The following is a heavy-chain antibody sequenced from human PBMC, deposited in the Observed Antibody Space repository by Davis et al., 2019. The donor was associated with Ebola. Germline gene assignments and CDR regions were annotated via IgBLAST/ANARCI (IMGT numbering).Heavy chain of an antibody. CDR3: ARQLTYYYYGMDV. CDR1: GGSFSGYY. D-gene: IGHD4/OR15-4a*01. Sequence: SETLSLTCAVYGGSFSGYYWSWIRQHPGKGLEWIGYIYYSGSTYYNPSLKSRVTISVDTSKNQFSLKLTSVTAADTAVYYCARQLTYYYYGMDVWGQGTTVTVSS. V-gene: IGHV4-34*01. J-gene: IGHJ6*02. CDR2: IYYSGST.